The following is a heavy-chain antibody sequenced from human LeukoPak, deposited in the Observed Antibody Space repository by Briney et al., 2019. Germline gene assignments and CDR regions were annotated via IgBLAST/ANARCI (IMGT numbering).Heavy chain of an antibody. CDR3: TRGHWGLQS. Sequence: SETLSLTCTVSGASVTDYYWSWIRQSPGKGLEWISYIHHSGNSDYNPSLRSPVTTSLDTSKNQFSLNLISVTAADTAVYYCTRGHWGLQSWSQGTLVTVSS. J-gene: IGHJ5*02. D-gene: IGHD7-27*01. CDR2: IHHSGNS. CDR1: GASVTDYY. V-gene: IGHV4-59*02.